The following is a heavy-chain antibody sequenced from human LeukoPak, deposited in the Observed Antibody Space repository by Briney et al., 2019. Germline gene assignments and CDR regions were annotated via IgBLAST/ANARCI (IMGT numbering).Heavy chain of an antibody. J-gene: IGHJ4*02. CDR3: ARARGVRGVIITSSFDY. CDR2: IYYSGST. V-gene: IGHV4-59*01. Sequence: SETLSLTCTVSGGSISSYYWSWIRQPPGKGLEWIGYIYYSGSTNYNPSLTSRVTLSVDTPKNQFSLKLSSATAADTAVYYCARARGVRGVIITSSFDYWGQGTLVTVSS. D-gene: IGHD3-10*01. CDR1: GGSISSYY.